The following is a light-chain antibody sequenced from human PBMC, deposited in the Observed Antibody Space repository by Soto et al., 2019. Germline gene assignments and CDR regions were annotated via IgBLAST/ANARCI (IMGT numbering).Light chain of an antibody. J-gene: IGKJ5*01. CDR1: QRILYSSNNKEK. Sequence: DIVMTQSADSLDVSLGERATINCKSSQRILYSSNNKEKLAWYQQKPGQPPKLLIYWASTRESGVPDRFSGSGSGTDFTLTISSLQAEDVAVYYCQQYYSTPLTFGQGTRLEIK. CDR3: QQYYSTPLT. CDR2: WAS. V-gene: IGKV4-1*01.